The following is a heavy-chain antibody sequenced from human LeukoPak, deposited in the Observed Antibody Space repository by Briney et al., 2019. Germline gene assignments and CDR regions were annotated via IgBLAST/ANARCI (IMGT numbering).Heavy chain of an antibody. Sequence: SETLSLTCAVSADSFSSHYWTWIRQPPGKGLEWIGYISYIGSTNYNPSLKSRVTISIDTSKNQFSLKLSSVTAADTAVYYCARDLVTVTKGFDIWGQGTMVTFSS. CDR1: ADSFSSHY. V-gene: IGHV4-59*11. J-gene: IGHJ3*02. D-gene: IGHD4-17*01. CDR3: ARDLVTVTKGFDI. CDR2: ISYIGST.